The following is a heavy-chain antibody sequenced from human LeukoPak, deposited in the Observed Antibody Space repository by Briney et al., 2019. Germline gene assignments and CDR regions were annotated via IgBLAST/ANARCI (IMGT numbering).Heavy chain of an antibody. J-gene: IGHJ5*02. V-gene: IGHV4-59*13. CDR3: ARAPYTSGFYFLDP. D-gene: IGHD3-22*01. Sequence: PSETLSLTRTVSGGSISSYYWSWIRQPPGKGLEWIGYVYYSGSTTYNPSLKSRVTISVDTSKNQFSLKLSSVTAADTAVYYCARAPYTSGFYFLDPWGQGTLVTVSS. CDR1: GGSISSYY. CDR2: VYYSGST.